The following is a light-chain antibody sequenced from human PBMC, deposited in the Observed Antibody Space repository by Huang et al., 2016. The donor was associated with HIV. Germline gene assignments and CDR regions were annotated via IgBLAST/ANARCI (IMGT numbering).Light chain of an antibody. CDR2: GAS. CDR1: QSVGGK. J-gene: IGKJ4*01. V-gene: IGKV3-15*01. CDR3: QQYDTWPPLT. Sequence: ILLTQFPATLSVSPGQRVTLSCRASQSVGGKLAWYQQRPGQAPRLLIYGASTRVPTIPDRFSGSGSGTEFTLTICSLQSEDFAVYYCQQYDTWPPLTFGGGTKV.